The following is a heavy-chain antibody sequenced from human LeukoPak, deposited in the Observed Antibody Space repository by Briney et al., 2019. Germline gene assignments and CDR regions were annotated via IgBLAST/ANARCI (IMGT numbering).Heavy chain of an antibody. CDR2: ISDTGATT. J-gene: IGHJ4*02. CDR3: AKGGKTWHGFDS. CDR1: GFTFSDFA. D-gene: IGHD5-12*01. V-gene: IGHV3-23*01. Sequence: HLGGSLRLSCAASGFTFSDFAMSWVRQAPGKGLEWVSGISDTGATTYYADSVKGRFTISRSQSKNTLYLQMDSLRADDTAVYYCAKGGKTWHGFDSRGQGTLVTVSS.